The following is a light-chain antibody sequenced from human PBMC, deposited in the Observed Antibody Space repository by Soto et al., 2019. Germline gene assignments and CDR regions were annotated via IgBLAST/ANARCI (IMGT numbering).Light chain of an antibody. CDR1: SSDGGGYNY. V-gene: IGLV2-14*01. CDR3: SSYTSSSTLGV. J-gene: IGLJ3*02. Sequence: QSVLTQPASVSGSPGQSITISCTGTSSDGGGYNYVSWYQQHPGKAPKLMIYEVTNRPSGVSNRFSGSKSGNTASLTISGLQAEDEADYYCSSYTSSSTLGVFGGGTKLTVL. CDR2: EVT.